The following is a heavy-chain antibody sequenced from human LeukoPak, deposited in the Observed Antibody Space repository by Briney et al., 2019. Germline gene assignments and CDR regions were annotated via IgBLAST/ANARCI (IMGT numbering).Heavy chain of an antibody. V-gene: IGHV1-69*13. Sequence: SVKVSCKASGGTFSSYAINWVRQAPGQGLEWMGGIIPIFGTANYAQKFQGRVTITADESTSTAYMELSSLRSEDTAVYYCARDFYGDSYDAFDIWGQGTMVTVSS. CDR1: GGTFSSYA. J-gene: IGHJ3*02. CDR3: ARDFYGDSYDAFDI. D-gene: IGHD4-17*01. CDR2: IIPIFGTA.